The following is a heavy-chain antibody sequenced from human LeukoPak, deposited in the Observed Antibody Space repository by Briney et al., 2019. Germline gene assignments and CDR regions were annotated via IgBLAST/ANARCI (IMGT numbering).Heavy chain of an antibody. J-gene: IGHJ4*02. V-gene: IGHV3-48*03. CDR1: GFTFSTYE. CDR2: ISTSGSTI. CDR3: LRRFGY. Sequence: PGGSLRLSCAASGFTFSTYEMNWVRQAPGKGLEWLSYISTSGSTIHYADSVKGRFTISRDNAKNSLYLQMNSLRAEDTAVYHCLRRFGYWGQGTLVTVSS.